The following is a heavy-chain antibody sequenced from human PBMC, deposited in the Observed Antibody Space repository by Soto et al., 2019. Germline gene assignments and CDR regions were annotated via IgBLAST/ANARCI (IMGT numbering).Heavy chain of an antibody. J-gene: IGHJ5*02. CDR1: GGTFSSYA. Sequence: SVKVSCKASGGTFSSYAISWVRQAPGQGLEWMGGIIPIFGTANYAQKFQGRVTITADESTSTAYMELSSLRSEDTAVYYCARVHSSGSNWFDPWGQGTLVTVSS. V-gene: IGHV1-69*13. D-gene: IGHD6-19*01. CDR3: ARVHSSGSNWFDP. CDR2: IIPIFGTA.